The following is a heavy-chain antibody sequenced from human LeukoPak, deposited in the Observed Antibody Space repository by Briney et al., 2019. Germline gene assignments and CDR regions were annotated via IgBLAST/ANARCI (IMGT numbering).Heavy chain of an antibody. CDR2: INHSGST. CDR3: ARQRLVTFFYYMDV. CDR1: GGSFSGYY. V-gene: IGHV4-34*01. J-gene: IGHJ6*03. D-gene: IGHD2-21*02. Sequence: SETLSLTCAVYGGSFSGYYWSWIRQPPGKGLEWIGEINHSGSTNYNPSLKSRVTISIDTSKNQFSLNVTSVTAADTALYFCARQRLVTFFYYMDVWGKGTTVTVSS.